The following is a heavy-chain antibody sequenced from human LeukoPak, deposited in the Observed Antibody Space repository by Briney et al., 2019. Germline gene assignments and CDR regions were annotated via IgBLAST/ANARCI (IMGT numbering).Heavy chain of an antibody. V-gene: IGHV4-39*07. CDR2: IYYSGST. CDR1: GGSISSSYY. J-gene: IGHJ4*02. CDR3: ARGRDSSSWSLYY. D-gene: IGHD6-13*01. Sequence: PSETLSLTCTVSGGSISSSYYWGWIRQSPGKGLEWIGSIYYSGSTYYNPSLKSRVTISVDTSKNQFSLKLSSVTAADTAVYYCARGRDSSSWSLYYWGQGTLVTVSS.